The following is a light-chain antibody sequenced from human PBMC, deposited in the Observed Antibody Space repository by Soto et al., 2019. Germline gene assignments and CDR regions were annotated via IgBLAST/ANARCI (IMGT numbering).Light chain of an antibody. V-gene: IGKV1-5*03. CDR2: KTS. CDR3: QHWNDYSWT. Sequence: DIHMTQSPSTLSASVGDRVTITCRASQSISIWLAWYQQKPGKAPNLLIYKTSSLETGVPSRFNGSASGTEFTLTISSLQPDDFATYYCQHWNDYSWTFGQGTKVEVK. CDR1: QSISIW. J-gene: IGKJ1*01.